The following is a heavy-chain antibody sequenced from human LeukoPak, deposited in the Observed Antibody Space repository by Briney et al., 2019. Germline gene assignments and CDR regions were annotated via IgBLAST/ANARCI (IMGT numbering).Heavy chain of an antibody. CDR3: AKDGGGWIDY. CDR2: ISYDGSNK. CDR1: GFTFSSYG. D-gene: IGHD6-19*01. J-gene: IGHJ4*02. Sequence: PGGSLRLSCAASGFTFSSYGMHWVRQAPGKGLEWVAVISYDGSNKYYADSVKGRFTISRDNSKNTLYLQMNSLRAEDTAVYYCAKDGGGWIDYWGQGTLVTVPS. V-gene: IGHV3-30*18.